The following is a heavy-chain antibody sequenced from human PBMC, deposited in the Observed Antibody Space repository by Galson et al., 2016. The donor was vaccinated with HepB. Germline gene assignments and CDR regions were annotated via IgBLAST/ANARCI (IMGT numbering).Heavy chain of an antibody. Sequence: ETLSLTCTVSGGSISYRNYYWGWIRQPPGKGLEWIGSIHYTGSTTVNPPLKSRLTLSVDTSENQFSLKLPSVTAADTAVYYCARDSPYYYDNSGQRAFDAWGQGTMVIVSS. D-gene: IGHD3-22*01. V-gene: IGHV4-39*07. J-gene: IGHJ3*01. CDR3: ARDSPYYYDNSGQRAFDA. CDR1: GGSISYRNYY. CDR2: IHYTGST.